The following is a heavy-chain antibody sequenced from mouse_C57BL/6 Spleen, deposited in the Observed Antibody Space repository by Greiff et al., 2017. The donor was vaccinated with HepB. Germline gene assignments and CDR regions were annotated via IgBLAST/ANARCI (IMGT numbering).Heavy chain of an antibody. D-gene: IGHD2-5*01. V-gene: IGHV1-15*01. Sequence: QVQLQQSGAELVRPGASVTLSRKASGYTFTDYEMHWVKQTPVHGLEWIGAIDPETGGTAYNQKFKGKAILTADKSSSTAYMELRSLTSEDSAVYYCTRWYYSNYEDAMDYWGQGTSVTVSS. CDR1: GYTFTDYE. CDR3: TRWYYSNYEDAMDY. CDR2: IDPETGGT. J-gene: IGHJ4*01.